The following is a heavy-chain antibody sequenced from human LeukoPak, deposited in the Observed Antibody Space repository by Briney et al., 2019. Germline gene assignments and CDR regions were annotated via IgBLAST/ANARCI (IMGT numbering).Heavy chain of an antibody. J-gene: IGHJ4*02. CDR3: ARGLCTSTGCYQGPFDF. CDR1: GFIFSSAW. Sequence: GGSLRLSCATSGFIFSSAWMTWVRQAPGNGLEWVGHIKNRSYGGTTDYAAPVKGRFIISRDDSKNTLYLQMNRLRTEDTAVYYCARGLCTSTGCYQGPFDFWGQGMLVTVSS. D-gene: IGHD2-2*01. CDR2: IKNRSYGGTT. V-gene: IGHV3-15*01.